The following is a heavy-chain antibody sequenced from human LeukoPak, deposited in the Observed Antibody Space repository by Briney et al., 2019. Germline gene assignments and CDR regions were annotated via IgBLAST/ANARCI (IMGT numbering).Heavy chain of an antibody. CDR2: IYHSGST. CDR3: AREYYYDSSGHFDY. J-gene: IGHJ4*02. CDR1: GGSISSSNW. D-gene: IGHD3-22*01. V-gene: IGHV4-4*02. Sequence: SGTLSLTCAVSGGSISSSNWWSWVRQPPGKGLEWIGEIYHSGSTNYNPSLKSRVTISVDKSKNQFSLKLSSVTAAGTAVYYCAREYYYDSSGHFDYWGQGTLVTVSS.